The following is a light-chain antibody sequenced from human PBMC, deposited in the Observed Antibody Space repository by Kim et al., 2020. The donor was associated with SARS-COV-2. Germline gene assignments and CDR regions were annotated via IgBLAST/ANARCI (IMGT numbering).Light chain of an antibody. CDR1: SSDVGGYNY. CDR2: DVS. V-gene: IGLV2-14*01. Sequence: QSALTQPASVSGSPGQSITISCTGTSSDVGGYNYVFWYQQHPGKAPKLMIYDVSKRPSGVSNRFSGSKSGNTASLTISGLQAEDEADYYCSSYTSSSTYFFGTGTKVTVL. CDR3: SSYTSSSTYF. J-gene: IGLJ1*01.